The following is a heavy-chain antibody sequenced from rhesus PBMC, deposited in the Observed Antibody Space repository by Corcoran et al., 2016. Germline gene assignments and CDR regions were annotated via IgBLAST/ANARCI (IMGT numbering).Heavy chain of an antibody. CDR3: ARLSDSNYKYYFDY. J-gene: IGHJ4*01. V-gene: IGHV4-165*01. CDR2: ISGSRGST. CDR1: GGSFSGYY. Sequence: QVQLQESGPGLVKPSETLSLTCAVSGGSFSGYYWVWIRPPPGKGLEWIGYISGSRGSTDYNTSLNSRVTISTDTSKKQFSLKLSAVTAADTAVYYCARLSDSNYKYYFDYWGQGVLVTVSS. D-gene: IGHD4-23*01.